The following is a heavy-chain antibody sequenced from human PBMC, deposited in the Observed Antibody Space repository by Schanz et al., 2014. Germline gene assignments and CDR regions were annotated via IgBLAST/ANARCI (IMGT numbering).Heavy chain of an antibody. J-gene: IGHJ4*02. D-gene: IGHD5-12*01. Sequence: VQLVESGGGLVQPGGSLRLSCAASGITFSSHSFNWVRQAPGKGLEWVAVIWYDGSNKYYADSVKGRFTISRDNAENTLFLQMNSLRAEDTAVYYCARKVVATIGGYYDNWGQGTLXTVSS. V-gene: IGHV3-33*08. CDR2: IWYDGSNK. CDR1: GITFSSHS. CDR3: ARKVVATIGGYYDN.